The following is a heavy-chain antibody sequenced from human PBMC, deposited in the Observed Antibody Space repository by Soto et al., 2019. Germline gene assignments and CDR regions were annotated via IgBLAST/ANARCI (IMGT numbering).Heavy chain of an antibody. J-gene: IGHJ3*02. Sequence: GGSLRLSCAASGFTFSSYAMSWVRQAPGKGLEWVSAISGSGGSTYYADSVKGRFTISRDNSKNTLYLQMNSLRAEDTAVYYCAKDRGLITMIVVVISFDIWGQGTMVTVSS. D-gene: IGHD3-22*01. V-gene: IGHV3-23*01. CDR1: GFTFSSYA. CDR2: ISGSGGST. CDR3: AKDRGLITMIVVVISFDI.